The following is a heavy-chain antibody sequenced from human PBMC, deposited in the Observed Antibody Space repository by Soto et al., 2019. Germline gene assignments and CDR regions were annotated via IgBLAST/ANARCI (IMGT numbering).Heavy chain of an antibody. D-gene: IGHD3-22*01. CDR2: IKQDGSEK. V-gene: IGHV3-7*05. J-gene: IGHJ4*02. CDR3: ARTMAQIVVVPHYYFDY. Sequence: EVQLVESGGGLVQPGGSLRLSCAASGLTFSSYWMSWVRQAPGKGLEWVANIKQDGSEKYYVDSVKGRFTISRDNAKNSLYLQMNSLRAEDTAVYYCARTMAQIVVVPHYYFDYWGQGTLVTVSS. CDR1: GLTFSSYW.